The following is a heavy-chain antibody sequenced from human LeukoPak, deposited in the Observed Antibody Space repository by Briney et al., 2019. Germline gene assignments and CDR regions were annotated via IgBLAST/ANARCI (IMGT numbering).Heavy chain of an antibody. D-gene: IGHD6-19*01. Sequence: PGGSLRLSCAASGFTFSNFGMHWVRQAPGKGLEWVAFIRYDGTNKFYADSVKGRFTISRDNPKNTLNLQMNSLRAEDTAAYYCARDPFLKGWLVTDGMDVWGQGTTVTVSS. CDR1: GFTFSNFG. CDR3: ARDPFLKGWLVTDGMDV. J-gene: IGHJ6*02. V-gene: IGHV3-30*02. CDR2: IRYDGTNK.